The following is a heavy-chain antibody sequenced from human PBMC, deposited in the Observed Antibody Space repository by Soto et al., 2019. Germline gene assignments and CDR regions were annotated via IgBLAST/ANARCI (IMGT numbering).Heavy chain of an antibody. CDR3: AKEFYYGSGMSDYYGMDV. D-gene: IGHD3-10*01. J-gene: IGHJ6*02. CDR2: ISGSGGST. V-gene: IGHV3-23*01. Sequence: GGSLRLSCAASGFTFSSYAMSWVRQAQGKGLEWVSAISGSGGSTYYADSVKGRFTISRDNSKNTLYLQMNSLRAEDTAVYYCAKEFYYGSGMSDYYGMDVWGQGTTVTVSS. CDR1: GFTFSSYA.